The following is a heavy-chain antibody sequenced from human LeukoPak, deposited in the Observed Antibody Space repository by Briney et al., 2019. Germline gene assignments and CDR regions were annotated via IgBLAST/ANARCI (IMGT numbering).Heavy chain of an antibody. CDR2: IRTKTDGGTT. Sequence: PGGSLRLSCGASGFIFSNAWMSWVRQAPGKALEWVGRIRTKTDGGTTEYGAPAKGRFTISRDDSKNTLDLQMNSLKTADTAVYYCTTDLGGPDYWGEGTLVTVSS. V-gene: IGHV3-15*01. D-gene: IGHD6-25*01. CDR1: GFIFSNAW. CDR3: TTDLGGPDY. J-gene: IGHJ4*02.